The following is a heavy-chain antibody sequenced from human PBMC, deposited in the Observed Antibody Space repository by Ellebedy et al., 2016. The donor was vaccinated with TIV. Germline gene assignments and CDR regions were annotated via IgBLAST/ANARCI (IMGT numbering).Heavy chain of an antibody. J-gene: IGHJ4*02. V-gene: IGHV3-48*03. Sequence: GGSLRLSCAASGVTFSSYEMKWVRQAPGKGLEWVSYISSSGSTIYYADSVKGRFTISRDNAKNSLYLQMNSLRAEDTAVYYCARGGTYYYDSSGYYFDYWGQGTLVTVSS. D-gene: IGHD3-22*01. CDR3: ARGGTYYYDSSGYYFDY. CDR1: GVTFSSYE. CDR2: ISSSGSTI.